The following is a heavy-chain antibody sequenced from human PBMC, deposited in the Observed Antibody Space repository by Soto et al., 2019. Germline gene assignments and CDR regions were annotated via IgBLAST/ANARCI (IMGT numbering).Heavy chain of an antibody. CDR1: GFTFGDYA. V-gene: IGHV3-49*05. D-gene: IGHD3-3*01. CDR2: IRSKAYGGTT. J-gene: IGHJ6*02. Sequence: EVQLVESGGGLVKPGRSLRLSCTASGFTFGDYAMSWFRQAPGKGLEWVGFIRSKAYGGTTEYAASVKGRFTISRDDSKSIAYLQMNSLKTEDTAVYYCTHNYDFWSGYPIWGMDVWGQGTTVTVSS. CDR3: THNYDFWSGYPIWGMDV.